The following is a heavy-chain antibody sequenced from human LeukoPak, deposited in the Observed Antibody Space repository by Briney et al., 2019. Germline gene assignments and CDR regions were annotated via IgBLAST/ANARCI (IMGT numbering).Heavy chain of an antibody. D-gene: IGHD3-16*01. CDR1: GFTFDDYA. CDR2: ISGDGGST. CDR3: AKGRAGGLDY. Sequence: GASLGLSCAASGFTFDDYAMHWVRQAPGKGLEWVSLISGDGGSTYYADSVKGRFTISRDNSKNSLYLQMNSLRTEDTALYYCAKGRAGGLDYWGQGTLVTVSS. V-gene: IGHV3-43*02. J-gene: IGHJ4*02.